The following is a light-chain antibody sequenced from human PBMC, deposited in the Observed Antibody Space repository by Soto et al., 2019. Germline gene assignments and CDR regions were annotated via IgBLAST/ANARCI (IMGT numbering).Light chain of an antibody. Sequence: EIVMTQSPATLSVSPGERATLSCRASQSVGTNLAWYQQKPGQAPRLLIYGASTRATGIPDRFSGSGSGTDLTLTISSLQSEDFAVYHCQQYKTWSSITFGQGTRLEIK. V-gene: IGKV3-15*01. J-gene: IGKJ5*01. CDR2: GAS. CDR3: QQYKTWSSIT. CDR1: QSVGTN.